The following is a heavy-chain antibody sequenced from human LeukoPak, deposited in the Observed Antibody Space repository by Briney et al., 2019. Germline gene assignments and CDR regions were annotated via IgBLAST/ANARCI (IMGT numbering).Heavy chain of an antibody. CDR1: GFTFSSYG. CDR3: ARVQVTGTTGYYYGGMDV. Sequence: GGSLTLSRAASGFTFSSYGMDWVRQAPGKGLEWVAVIWYDGSNKYYADSVKGRFTISRDNSKNTLYLQMNSLRAEDTAVYYCARVQVTGTTGYYYGGMDVWGHGTP. CDR2: IWYDGSNK. D-gene: IGHD1-7*01. J-gene: IGHJ6*02. V-gene: IGHV3-33*01.